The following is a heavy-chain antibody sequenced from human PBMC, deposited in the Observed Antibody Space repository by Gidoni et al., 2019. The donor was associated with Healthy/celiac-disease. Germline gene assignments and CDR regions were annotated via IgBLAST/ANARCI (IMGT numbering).Heavy chain of an antibody. D-gene: IGHD6-19*01. CDR2: ISGSGDST. J-gene: IGHJ4*02. CDR1: VFTFINYA. Sequence: EVQLLDSVGGLVQPGWSLRLSCSASVFTFINYAMSWVRQAPGKGLEWVSAISGSGDSTYYADSVKGRFTISRDNSKNTLYLQRNSLRAEDTAVYYCAKDGKMYSSGSYDYWGQGTLVTVSS. CDR3: AKDGKMYSSGSYDY. V-gene: IGHV3-23*01.